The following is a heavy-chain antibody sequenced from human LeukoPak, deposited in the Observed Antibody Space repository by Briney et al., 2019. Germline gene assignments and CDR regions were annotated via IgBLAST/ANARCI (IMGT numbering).Heavy chain of an antibody. Sequence: GGSLRLSCAASGFTFSNAWLNWVRQATGKGLEWIGRIKSKINGGTTDSATAVEGRFTVSRDDSKNTLYLQMNSPKTEDTAVYYCAIDEPYYAPYYFDYWGQGTLVTVSS. CDR3: AIDEPYYAPYYFDY. CDR1: GFTFSNAW. D-gene: IGHD3-22*01. J-gene: IGHJ4*02. CDR2: IKSKINGGTT. V-gene: IGHV3-15*01.